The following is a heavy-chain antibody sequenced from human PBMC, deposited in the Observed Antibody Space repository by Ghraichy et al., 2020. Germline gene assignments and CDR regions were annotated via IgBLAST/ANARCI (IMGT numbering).Heavy chain of an antibody. V-gene: IGHV3-53*01. J-gene: IGHJ4*02. D-gene: IGHD5-18*01. CDR3: ASTAGGRERGYSYGPPGLFDY. Sequence: GGSLRLSCAASGFTVSSNYMSWVRQAPGKGLEWVSVIYSGGSTYYADSVKGRFTISRDNSKNTLYLQMNSLRAEDTAVYYCASTAGGRERGYSYGPPGLFDYWGQGTLVTVSS. CDR1: GFTVSSNY. CDR2: IYSGGST.